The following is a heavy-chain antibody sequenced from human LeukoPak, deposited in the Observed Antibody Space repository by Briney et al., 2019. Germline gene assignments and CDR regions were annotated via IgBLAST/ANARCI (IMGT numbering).Heavy chain of an antibody. CDR1: GGSISSYY. CDR2: IYTSGST. V-gene: IGHV4-4*07. J-gene: IGHJ6*02. CDR3: ARDSGYCSSTSCYTYGMDV. D-gene: IGHD2-2*02. Sequence: SETLSLTCTVSGGSISSYYWSWIRQPAGKGLEWIGRIYTSGSTNYNPSLKSRVTMSADTSKNQFSLKLSSVTAADTAVYYCARDSGYCSSTSCYTYGMDVWGQGTTVTVSS.